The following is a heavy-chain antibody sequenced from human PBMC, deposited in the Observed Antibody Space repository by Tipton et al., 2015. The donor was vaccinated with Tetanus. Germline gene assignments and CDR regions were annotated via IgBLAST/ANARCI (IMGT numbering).Heavy chain of an antibody. V-gene: IGHV4-4*07. CDR2: IYTSGST. D-gene: IGHD6-13*01. CDR1: GGSISSYY. J-gene: IGHJ5*02. CDR3: ARVRSAAYTTNWYSGDNWFDP. Sequence: TLSLTCTISGGSISSYYWSWIRQPAGKGLEWIGHIYTSGSTNYNPSLKSRVTMSVDTSENQFSLKLSSVIAADTAIYYCARVRSAAYTTNWYSGDNWFDPWGQGTLVTVSS.